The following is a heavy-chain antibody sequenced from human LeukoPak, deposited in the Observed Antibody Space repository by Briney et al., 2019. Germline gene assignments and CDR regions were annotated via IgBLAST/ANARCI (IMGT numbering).Heavy chain of an antibody. Sequence: SETLSLTCAVYGGSFSGYYWSWIRQPPGKGLEWIGEINHSGSTNHNPSLKSRVTISVDTSKNQFSLKLSSVTAADTAVYYCARFFGRGVIDYWGQGTLVTVSS. CDR2: INHSGST. D-gene: IGHD3-10*01. CDR1: GGSFSGYY. CDR3: ARFFGRGVIDY. V-gene: IGHV4-34*01. J-gene: IGHJ4*02.